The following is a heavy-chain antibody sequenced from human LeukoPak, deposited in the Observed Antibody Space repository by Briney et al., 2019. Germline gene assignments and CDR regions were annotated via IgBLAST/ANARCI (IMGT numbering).Heavy chain of an antibody. CDR1: GFTFDNYA. J-gene: IGHJ4*02. CDR2: ISGSGGST. D-gene: IGHD3-10*01. CDR3: AKSAYGSGSYLFDY. Sequence: PGGSLRLSCAASGFTFDNYAMSWVRQAPGKGLEWVSAISGSGGSTYYADSVKGRFTISRDNSKNTLYLQMNSLRAEDTAVYYCAKSAYGSGSYLFDYWGQGTLVTVSS. V-gene: IGHV3-23*01.